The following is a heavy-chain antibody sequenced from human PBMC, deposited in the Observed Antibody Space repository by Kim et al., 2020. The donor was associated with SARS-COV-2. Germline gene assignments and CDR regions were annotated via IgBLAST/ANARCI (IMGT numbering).Heavy chain of an antibody. CDR3: ARDWDIWFGELHPFDP. CDR1: GFTFSSYS. Sequence: GGSLRLSCAASGFTFSSYSMNWVRQAPGKGLEWVSSISSSSSYIYYADSVKGRFTISRDNAKNSLYLQMNSLRAEDTAVYYCARDWDIWFGELHPFDPWGQGTLVTVSS. V-gene: IGHV3-21*01. D-gene: IGHD3-10*01. CDR2: ISSSSSYI. J-gene: IGHJ5*02.